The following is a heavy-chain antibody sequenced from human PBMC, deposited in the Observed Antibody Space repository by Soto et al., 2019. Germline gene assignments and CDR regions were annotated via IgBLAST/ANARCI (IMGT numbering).Heavy chain of an antibody. V-gene: IGHV1-18*01. CDR3: GREDSSSWYYYCYGMAV. CDR2: NSAYNGNT. CDR1: GYTFTSYG. J-gene: IGHJ6*02. Sequence: ASVKVSCKASGYTFTSYGISWVRQAPGQGLEWMGWNSAYNGNTNYAQKLQGRVTMTTDTSTSTAYMELRSLRSDDTAVYYSGREDSSSWYYYCYGMAVWGQGTTVNVSS. D-gene: IGHD6-13*01.